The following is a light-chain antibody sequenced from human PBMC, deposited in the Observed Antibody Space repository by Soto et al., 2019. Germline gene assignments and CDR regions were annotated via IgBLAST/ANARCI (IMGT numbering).Light chain of an antibody. CDR3: SSYTSTTSTRA. Sequence: QSALTQPASVSGSPGQSITISCTGTTSDVGDYVSWYQQHPGKAPKLMIYDVSNRPSGVSYRFSGSKSGNTASLTISGLQDEDEADYHCSSYTSTTSTRAFGGGTKLTVL. CDR2: DVS. CDR1: TSDVGDY. J-gene: IGLJ2*01. V-gene: IGLV2-14*01.